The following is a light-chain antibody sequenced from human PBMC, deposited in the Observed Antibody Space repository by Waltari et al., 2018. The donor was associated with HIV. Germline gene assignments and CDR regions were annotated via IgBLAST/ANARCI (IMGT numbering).Light chain of an antibody. Sequence: DIVITQTPVSLSVTPGQPASISCKSSQSLLHSDGKTYLYWYLQRPGQPPQPLMYEVSARFAGVPDRFSGSGSGTDFTLRISRVEAEDVGVYYCMQTVQLSWTFGQGTKVQIK. CDR1: QSLLHSDGKTY. CDR2: EVS. CDR3: MQTVQLSWT. V-gene: IGKV2D-29*01. J-gene: IGKJ1*01.